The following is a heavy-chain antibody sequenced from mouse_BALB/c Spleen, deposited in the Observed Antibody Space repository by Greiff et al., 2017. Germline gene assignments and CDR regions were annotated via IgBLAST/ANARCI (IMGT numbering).Heavy chain of an antibody. CDR1: GFTFNTYA. CDR2: IRSKSNNYAT. V-gene: IGHV10-1*02. Sequence: EVQLVESGGGLVQPKGSLKLSCAASGFTFNTYAMNWVRQAPGKGLEWVARIRSKSNNYATYYADSVKDRFTISRDDSQSMLYLQMNNLTTEDAAMYYCVSLPHFGWYFDVWGAGTTVTVSS. D-gene: IGHD1-3*01. CDR3: VSLPHFGWYFDV. J-gene: IGHJ1*01.